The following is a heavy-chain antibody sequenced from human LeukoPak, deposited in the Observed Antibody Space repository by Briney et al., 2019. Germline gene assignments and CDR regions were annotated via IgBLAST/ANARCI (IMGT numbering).Heavy chain of an antibody. CDR3: VKGQRYCSSTSCYYFDY. V-gene: IGHV3-23*01. Sequence: QTGGSLRLSCAASGFTFSSYAMSWVRQAPGKGLEWVSAISGSGGSTYYADSVKGRFTISRDNSKNTLYLQMNSLRAEDTAVYYCVKGQRYCSSTSCYYFDYWGQGTLVTVSS. CDR1: GFTFSSYA. D-gene: IGHD2-2*01. J-gene: IGHJ4*02. CDR2: ISGSGGST.